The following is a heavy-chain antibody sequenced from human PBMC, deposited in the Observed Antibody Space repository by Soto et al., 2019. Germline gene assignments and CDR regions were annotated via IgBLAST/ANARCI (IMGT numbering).Heavy chain of an antibody. CDR3: AREPDIVLMVRHSGSLDP. CDR1: GYTFTSYG. J-gene: IGHJ5*02. D-gene: IGHD2-8*01. CDR2: ISAYNGNT. Sequence: ASVKVSCKASGYTFTSYGISWVRQAPGQGLEWMGWISAYNGNTNYAQKLQGRVTMTTDTSTSTAYMELRSLRSDDTAVYYCAREPDIVLMVRHSGSLDPWGQGTLVTVSS. V-gene: IGHV1-18*01.